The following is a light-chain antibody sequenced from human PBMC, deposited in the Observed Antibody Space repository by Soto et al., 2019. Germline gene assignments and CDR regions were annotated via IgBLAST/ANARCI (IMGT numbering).Light chain of an antibody. CDR2: GAS. Sequence: EIVLTQSPGTLSLSPGERATLSCRPSQSFSSSYLAWYQQKPGQAPRLLIYGASSRATGIPDRFSGSGSGTDFTLTISRLEPEDFAVYYCQQYGSSPFGFGPGTKVDI. CDR1: QSFSSSY. CDR3: QQYGSSPFG. V-gene: IGKV3-20*01. J-gene: IGKJ3*01.